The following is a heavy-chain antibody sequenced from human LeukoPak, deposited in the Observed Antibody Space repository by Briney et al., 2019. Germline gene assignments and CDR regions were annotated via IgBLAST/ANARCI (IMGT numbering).Heavy chain of an antibody. Sequence: GGSLRLSCAASGFTFSSYAMSWVRQAPGKGLEWVSAISGSGGSTYYADSVKGRFTISRDNSKNTLYLQMNSLRAEDTAVYYCARGGVVTAIFNWFDPWGQGTLVTVSS. CDR3: ARGGVVTAIFNWFDP. J-gene: IGHJ5*02. V-gene: IGHV3-23*01. D-gene: IGHD2-21*02. CDR1: GFTFSSYA. CDR2: ISGSGGST.